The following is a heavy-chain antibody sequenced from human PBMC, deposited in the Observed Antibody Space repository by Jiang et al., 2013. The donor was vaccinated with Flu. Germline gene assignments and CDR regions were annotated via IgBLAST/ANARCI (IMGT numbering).Heavy chain of an antibody. CDR2: IYTSGST. CDR1: GGSISSGSYC. D-gene: IGHD3-10*01. J-gene: IGHJ4*02. V-gene: IGHV4-61*02. CDR3: ARRTDAGSYNYFNY. Sequence: GPGLVKPSQTLSLTCTVSGGSISSGSYCWSWIRQPAGKGLEWIGRIYTSGSTNYNPSLKSRVTISLDTSKNQFSLTLSSVTAADTAVYYCARRTDAGSYNYFNYWGQGALVTVS.